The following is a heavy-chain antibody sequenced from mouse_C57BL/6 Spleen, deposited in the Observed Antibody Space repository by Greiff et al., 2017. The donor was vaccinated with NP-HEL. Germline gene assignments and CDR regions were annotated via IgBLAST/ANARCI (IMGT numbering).Heavy chain of an antibody. CDR1: GCTFTDYE. Sequence: QLQESGAELVRPGASVTLSCKAAGCTFTDYEMHWVKQTPVHGLEWIGAIEPETGGTAYNQKFKGKAILTADKSSSTAYMELRSLTSEDSAVYYCTRYPSNYYVSSYYAMDYWGQGTSVTVSS. J-gene: IGHJ4*01. CDR3: TRYPSNYYVSSYYAMDY. D-gene: IGHD1-1*01. CDR2: IEPETGGT. V-gene: IGHV1-15*01.